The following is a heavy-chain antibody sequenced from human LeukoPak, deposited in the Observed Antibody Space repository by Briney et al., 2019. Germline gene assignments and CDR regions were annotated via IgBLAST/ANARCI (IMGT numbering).Heavy chain of an antibody. D-gene: IGHD3-10*01. Sequence: SETLSLTCTISGGSISRSYWSWMRQPAGKGPEWIGRIYGSGTITYNPSLESRVTMSVDTSKNQFSLKLRSVTAADTAVYYCARDSGTTGEVKFDPWGQGILVTVSS. CDR1: GGSISRSY. V-gene: IGHV4-4*07. CDR3: ARDSGTTGEVKFDP. J-gene: IGHJ5*02. CDR2: IYGSGTI.